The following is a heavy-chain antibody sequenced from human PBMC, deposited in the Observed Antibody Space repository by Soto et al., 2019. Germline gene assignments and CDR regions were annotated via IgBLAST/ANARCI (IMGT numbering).Heavy chain of an antibody. D-gene: IGHD1-1*01. CDR2: IRGSGDRT. Sequence: EVQLLESGGGLVQPGGSLRLSCAASGFTFSSYAMSWVRQAPGKGLEWVSVIRGSGDRTYYADSVKGRFTISRDNSKNTLYMQMNTLRAEDTAAYYCAKQQGPGTPYYYAMDVWGQGTTVTVSS. V-gene: IGHV3-23*01. CDR3: AKQQGPGTPYYYAMDV. J-gene: IGHJ6*02. CDR1: GFTFSSYA.